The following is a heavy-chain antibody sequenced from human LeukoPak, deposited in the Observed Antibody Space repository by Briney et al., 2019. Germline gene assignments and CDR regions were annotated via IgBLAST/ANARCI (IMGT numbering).Heavy chain of an antibody. CDR1: GFTFSNFW. CDR2: INPDGNKK. V-gene: IGHV3-7*01. J-gene: IGHJ4*02. Sequence: GGSLRLSCTASGFTFSNFWMDWVRQAPGKGLEWVASINPDGNKKYSADSVKGRFTISRDNAENSLYLQMNSLRVEDTAFYYCARDLAYSRLDYWGQGMLVTVSS. D-gene: IGHD5-18*01. CDR3: ARDLAYSRLDY.